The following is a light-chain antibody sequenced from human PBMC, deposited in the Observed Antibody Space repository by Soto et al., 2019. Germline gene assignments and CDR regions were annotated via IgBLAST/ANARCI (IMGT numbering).Light chain of an antibody. Sequence: TQSAATLSLSPGERATLSCRASQSVRSYLAWYQQKPGQPPRLLIYDTSNRATGIPARFSGSGSGTDFTLTISSLEPDDFAVYYCQQRSSWPRITFGQGTRLEI. CDR2: DTS. V-gene: IGKV3-11*01. CDR1: QSVRSY. J-gene: IGKJ5*01. CDR3: QQRSSWPRIT.